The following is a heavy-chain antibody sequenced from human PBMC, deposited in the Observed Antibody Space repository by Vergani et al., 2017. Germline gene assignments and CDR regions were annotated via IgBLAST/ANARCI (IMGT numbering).Heavy chain of an antibody. CDR2: IDHTGRP. CDR1: GGSFTSYH. J-gene: IGHJ6*03. D-gene: IGHD4-11*01. V-gene: IGHV4-34*01. Sequence: QVQLQQWVGGLLKPSETLSLTCVVNGGSFTSYHWTWIRQSPGEGLEWVGDIDHTGRPDYNPSLRRRLTMSVYKSRNQFSLTLNSVTATDTAIYFCARVNTETNGHLYYYYYMDVWGQGTADTVS. CDR3: ARVNTETNGHLYYYYYMDV.